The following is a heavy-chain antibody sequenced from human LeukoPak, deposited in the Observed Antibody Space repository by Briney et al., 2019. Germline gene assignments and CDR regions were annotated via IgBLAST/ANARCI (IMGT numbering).Heavy chain of an antibody. V-gene: IGHV3-66*01. J-gene: IGHJ4*02. D-gene: IGHD3-22*01. CDR1: GFTVRSNY. CDR2: IYSGGST. CDR3: ARDRGYYDSSGYYLLAFDY. Sequence: GGSLRLSCAASGFTVRSNYMSWVRQAPGKGLEWVSVIYSGGSTYYADSVKGRFTISRDNSKNTLYLQMNSLRAEDTAVYYCARDRGYYDSSGYYLLAFDYWGQGTLVTVSS.